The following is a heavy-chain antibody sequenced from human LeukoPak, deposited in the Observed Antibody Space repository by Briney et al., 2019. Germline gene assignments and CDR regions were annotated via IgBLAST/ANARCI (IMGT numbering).Heavy chain of an antibody. D-gene: IGHD2-2*01. J-gene: IGHJ4*02. CDR1: GFTFSNYA. V-gene: IGHV3-23*01. CDR2: ISGSGGST. Sequence: GGSLRLSCAASGFTFSNYAVMWVRQAPGKGLEWVSAISGSGGSTYYADSVKGRFTISRDNSKNTLYLQMNSLRAEDTAVYYCAKDASVVVPAAISSWGQGTLVTVSS. CDR3: AKDASVVVPAAISS.